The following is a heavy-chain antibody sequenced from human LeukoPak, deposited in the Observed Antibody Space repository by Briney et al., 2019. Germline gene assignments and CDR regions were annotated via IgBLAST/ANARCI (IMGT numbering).Heavy chain of an antibody. D-gene: IGHD2-15*01. CDR3: AKDRSAFGGNIDY. CDR1: GFTFSSYG. CDR2: ISYDGSNK. Sequence: GRSLRLSCAASGFTFSSYGMHWVRQAPGKGLEWVAVISYDGSNKYYADSVKGRFTISRDNSKNTLYLQMNSLRAEDTAVYYCAKDRSAFGGNIDYWGQGTLVTVSS. J-gene: IGHJ4*02. V-gene: IGHV3-30*18.